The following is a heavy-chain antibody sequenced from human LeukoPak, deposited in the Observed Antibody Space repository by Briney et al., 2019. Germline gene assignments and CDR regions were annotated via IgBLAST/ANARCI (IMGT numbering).Heavy chain of an antibody. D-gene: IGHD3-10*01. CDR2: ISSVSSTI. Sequence: GGSLRLSCAASGFTFSSYSMNWVRQAPGKGLEWVSYISSVSSTIYYADSVKGRFTISRDNAKNSLYLQMNSLRAEDTAVYYCAKDRGIISDYWGQGTLVTVSS. J-gene: IGHJ4*02. CDR3: AKDRGIISDY. CDR1: GFTFSSYS. V-gene: IGHV3-48*01.